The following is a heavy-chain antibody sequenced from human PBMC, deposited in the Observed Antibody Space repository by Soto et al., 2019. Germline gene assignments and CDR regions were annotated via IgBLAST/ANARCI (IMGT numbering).Heavy chain of an antibody. V-gene: IGHV1-3*01. D-gene: IGHD3-3*01. CDR2: INAGNGNT. CDR1: GYSFTIYA. CDR3: AKSFRVVTDFDY. J-gene: IGHJ4*02. Sequence: ASVKVSCKASGYSFTIYAMHWVRQAPGQRLEWMGWINAGNGNTKYSQKFQGRVTITRDTSASTAYMELSSLRSEDMAVYYCAKSFRVVTDFDYWGQGTPVTAPQ.